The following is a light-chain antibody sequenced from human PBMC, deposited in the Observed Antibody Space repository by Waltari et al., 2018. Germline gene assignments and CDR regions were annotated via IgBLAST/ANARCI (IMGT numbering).Light chain of an antibody. Sequence: QSALTQPASVSGSPGQSIPIPCTGTSSDVGAFNYVSWYQQHPGKAPKLIIYDVTNRPSGVSSRFSASKFGNMASLTISGLQADDEADYYCSSYSSSSALRVFGGGTKLTVL. V-gene: IGLV2-14*03. CDR2: DVT. CDR3: SSYSSSSALRV. J-gene: IGLJ3*02. CDR1: SSDVGAFNY.